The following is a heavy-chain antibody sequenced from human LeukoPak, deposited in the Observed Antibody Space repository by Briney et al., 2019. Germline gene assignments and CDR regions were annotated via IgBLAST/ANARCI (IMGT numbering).Heavy chain of an antibody. D-gene: IGHD2-15*01. V-gene: IGHV3-21*01. CDR3: AREGLGYCSGGSCSYDAFDI. CDR2: ISSSSSYI. Sequence: GGSLRLSCAASGFTFSSYSMNWVRQAPGKGLEWVSSISSSSSYIYCADSVKGRFTISRDNAKNSLYLQMNSLRAEDTAVYYCAREGLGYCSGGSCSYDAFDIWGQGTMVTVSS. CDR1: GFTFSSYS. J-gene: IGHJ3*02.